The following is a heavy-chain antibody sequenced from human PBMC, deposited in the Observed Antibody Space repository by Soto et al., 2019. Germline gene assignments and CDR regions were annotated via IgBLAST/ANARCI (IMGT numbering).Heavy chain of an antibody. V-gene: IGHV4-31*03. CDR3: ARAMTNYFDY. CDR1: GGSVSSDDYS. Sequence: QVQLQELGPGLVKPSQTLSVTCTVSGGSVSSDDYSWSWIRQHPGKGLEWIGYIRDSGSTYYNPSLEGRVTISVDTSKNQFSLRLRSVTAADTAVYYCARAMTNYFDYWGQGTLVTASS. CDR2: IRDSGST. J-gene: IGHJ4*02.